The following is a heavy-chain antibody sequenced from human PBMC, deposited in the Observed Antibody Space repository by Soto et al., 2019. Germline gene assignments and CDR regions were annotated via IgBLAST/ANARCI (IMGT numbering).Heavy chain of an antibody. V-gene: IGHV3-33*01. Sequence: QVQLVESGGGVVQPGRSLRLSCAASGFTFSSYGMHWVRQAPGKGLEWVEVIWYDGSNKYYADSVKGRFTISRDNYKNTLYLQMNSLRADDTAVYYCARVTHPMVRGVITVDYWGQGTMVTVSS. D-gene: IGHD3-10*01. CDR2: IWYDGSNK. CDR1: GFTFSSYG. CDR3: ARVTHPMVRGVITVDY. J-gene: IGHJ4*02.